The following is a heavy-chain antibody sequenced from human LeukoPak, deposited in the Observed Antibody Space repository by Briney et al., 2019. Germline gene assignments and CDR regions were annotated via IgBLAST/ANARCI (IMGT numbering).Heavy chain of an antibody. V-gene: IGHV4-59*12. CDR3: ARAWDYDYEEYYFDY. J-gene: IGHJ4*02. CDR2: FSSSGST. D-gene: IGHD3-16*01. Sequence: LETLSLTCTVSGDSISNYYWSWIRQPPGKGLEWIGYFSSSGSTNYNPSLESRVTISVDTSKNQFSLQLNSVTPEDTAVYYCARAWDYDYEEYYFDYWGQGTLVTVSS. CDR1: GDSISNYY.